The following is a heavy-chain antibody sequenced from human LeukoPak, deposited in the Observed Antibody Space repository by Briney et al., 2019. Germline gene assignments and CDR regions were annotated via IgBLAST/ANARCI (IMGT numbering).Heavy chain of an antibody. CDR3: ARMGGGGVDYYYYYGMDV. D-gene: IGHD2-21*01. CDR2: IYSGGST. Sequence: PGGSLRLSCAASGFTVSSNYMGWVRQAPGKGLEWVSVIYSGGSTYYADSVKGRFTISRDNSENTLYLQMNSLRAEDTAVYYCARMGGGGVDYYYYYGMDVWGQGTTVTVSS. CDR1: GFTVSSNY. V-gene: IGHV3-53*01. J-gene: IGHJ6*02.